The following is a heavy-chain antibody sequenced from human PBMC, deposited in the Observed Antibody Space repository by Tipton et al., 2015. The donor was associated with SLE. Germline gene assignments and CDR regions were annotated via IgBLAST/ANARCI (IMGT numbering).Heavy chain of an antibody. CDR3: ARIREIRWYAMDV. CDR1: GGSISGRDW. J-gene: IGHJ6*02. Sequence: TLSLTCAVSGGSISGRDWWTWVRQPPGKGLEWIGQIYHGGNTNYNPSLQGRVTISVDTSMNHFSLHLTSVTAADTALYYCARIREIRWYAMDVWGQGTTVIVSS. V-gene: IGHV4-4*02. CDR2: IYHGGNT. D-gene: IGHD2-15*01.